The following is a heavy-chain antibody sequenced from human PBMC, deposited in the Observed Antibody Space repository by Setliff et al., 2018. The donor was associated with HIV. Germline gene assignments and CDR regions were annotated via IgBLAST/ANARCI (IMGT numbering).Heavy chain of an antibody. Sequence: ASVKVSCKASGYTFTDFYIRWVRQAPGQGLEWIGRINPKSGVADYLKKFQGRVTMTADTLTNTAHMELIRPRFDDTAVYYCARAHFLVAMTRNWFDPWGQGTLVTVSS. CDR1: GYTFTDFY. CDR2: INPKSGVA. D-gene: IGHD5-12*01. CDR3: ARAHFLVAMTRNWFDP. J-gene: IGHJ5*02. V-gene: IGHV1-2*06.